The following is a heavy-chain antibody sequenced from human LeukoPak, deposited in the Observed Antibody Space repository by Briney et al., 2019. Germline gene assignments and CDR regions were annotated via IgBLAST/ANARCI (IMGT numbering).Heavy chain of an antibody. CDR2: INSDGTTT. CDR1: GFTFSSYW. V-gene: IGHV3-74*01. Sequence: TGGSLRLSCAASGFTFSSYWMHWVRQAPGKGLLWVSRINSDGTTTYYADSVKGRFTISRDNAKNTLYLQVNSLRAEDTAVYYCARGNYYGMDVWAKGPRSLSP. CDR3: ARGNYYGMDV. J-gene: IGHJ6*02.